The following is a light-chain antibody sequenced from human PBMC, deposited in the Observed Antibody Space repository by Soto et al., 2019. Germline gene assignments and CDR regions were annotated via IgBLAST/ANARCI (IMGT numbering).Light chain of an antibody. CDR3: QQYNNWPST. CDR2: AAS. CDR1: QSVITN. V-gene: IGKV3-15*01. J-gene: IGKJ1*01. Sequence: TQSPATLSVPPGERATLSCRASQSVITNLAWYQQKSGQAPRLLIYAASTRATDIPARFSGSGSGTEFTLTISNLQSEDFVVYYCQQYNNWPSTFGQGTKVDIK.